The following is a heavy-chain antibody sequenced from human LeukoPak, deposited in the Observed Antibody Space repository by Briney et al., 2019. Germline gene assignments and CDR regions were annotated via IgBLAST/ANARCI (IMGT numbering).Heavy chain of an antibody. D-gene: IGHD3-10*01. CDR3: ARRSYYNRFDY. CDR1: GGSISSYY. J-gene: IGHJ4*02. V-gene: IGHV4-59*08. Sequence: SETLSLTCTVSGGSISSYYWSWIRQPPGKGLEWIGFIFYSGSTNYNPSVKSRVTISVDTSKNQFSLKLSSVTAADTAVYYCARRSYYNRFDYWGQGTLVTVSS. CDR2: IFYSGST.